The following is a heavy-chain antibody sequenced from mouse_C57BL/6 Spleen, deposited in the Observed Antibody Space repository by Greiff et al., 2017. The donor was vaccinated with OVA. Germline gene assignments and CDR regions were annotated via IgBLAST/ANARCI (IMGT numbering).Heavy chain of an antibody. CDR1: GFTFSNYW. Sequence: EVQRVESGGDLVQPGGSMKLSCVASGFTFSNYWMNWVRQSPEKGLEWVAQIRLKSDNYATHYAESVKGRFTISRDDSKSSVYLQMNNLRAEDTGIYYCTETGTVYAMDYWGQGTSVTVSS. CDR3: TETGTVYAMDY. V-gene: IGHV6-3*01. J-gene: IGHJ4*01. D-gene: IGHD4-1*01. CDR2: IRLKSDNYAT.